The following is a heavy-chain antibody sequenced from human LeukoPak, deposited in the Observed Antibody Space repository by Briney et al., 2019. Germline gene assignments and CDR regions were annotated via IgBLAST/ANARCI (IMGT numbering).Heavy chain of an antibody. CDR1: GGSFSGYY. V-gene: IGHV4-34*01. CDR3: AREWALLPGTHEQFDY. Sequence: SETLSLTCAVYGGSFSGYYWSWIRQPPGKGLEWIGEINHSGSTNYHPSLKSRVTISVDTSKNQFSLKLSSVTAADTAVYYCAREWALLPGTHEQFDYWGQGTLVTVSS. D-gene: IGHD1-26*01. J-gene: IGHJ4*02. CDR2: INHSGST.